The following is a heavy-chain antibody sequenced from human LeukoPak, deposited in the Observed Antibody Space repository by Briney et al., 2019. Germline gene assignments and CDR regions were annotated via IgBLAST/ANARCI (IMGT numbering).Heavy chain of an antibody. Sequence: GRSLRLSCAASGFTVSSNYMNWVRQAPGKGLEWVSIIYSGGSTYYADSVKGRFTISRDNSKNTLYLQMNSLRAEDTAVYYCAKDRLAHYDFVWGSYKDYWGQGTLVTVSS. D-gene: IGHD3-16*01. CDR2: IYSGGST. CDR3: AKDRLAHYDFVWGSYKDY. V-gene: IGHV3-53*01. CDR1: GFTVSSNY. J-gene: IGHJ4*02.